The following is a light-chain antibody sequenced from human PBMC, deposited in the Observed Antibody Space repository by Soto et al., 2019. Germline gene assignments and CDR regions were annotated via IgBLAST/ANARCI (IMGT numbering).Light chain of an antibody. V-gene: IGLV1-51*01. CDR1: SSNIGKNS. Sequence: QSVLTQPPSVSAAPGQTVTISCSGSSSNIGKNSISWYQHLPGTAPKLLIYDTYERPSVIPDRFSGSKSGTSATLGITGLQTGDEADYYCATWDSSLSAVVFGGGTKLTVL. CDR2: DTY. CDR3: ATWDSSLSAVV. J-gene: IGLJ2*01.